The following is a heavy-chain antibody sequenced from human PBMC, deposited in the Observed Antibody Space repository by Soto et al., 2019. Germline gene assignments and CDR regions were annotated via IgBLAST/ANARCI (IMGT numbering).Heavy chain of an antibody. CDR3: ARGYCSGGSCYFDS. CDR1: GGTFSSYT. V-gene: IGHV1-69*02. J-gene: IGHJ4*02. D-gene: IGHD2-15*01. Sequence: QVQLVQSGAEVKKPGSSVKVSCKASGGTFSSYTISWVRQAPGQGLEWMGRIIPILGIANYAQKFQGRVTITADKSTSTAYMELSSLRSEDTAVYYCARGYCSGGSCYFDSWGQGTLVTVSS. CDR2: IIPILGIA.